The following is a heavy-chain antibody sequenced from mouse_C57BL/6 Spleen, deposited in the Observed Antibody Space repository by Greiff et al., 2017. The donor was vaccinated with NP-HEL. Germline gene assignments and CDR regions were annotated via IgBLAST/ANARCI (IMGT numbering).Heavy chain of an antibody. J-gene: IGHJ3*01. Sequence: EVKLVESGGGLVKPGGSLKLSCAASGFTFSDYGMHWVRQAPEKGLEWVAYISSGSSTLYYADKVKGRFTISRDNAKNTLFLQMTSLRSEDTAMYYCARTITTVVGGFAYWGQGTLVTVSA. CDR1: GFTFSDYG. D-gene: IGHD1-1*01. CDR2: ISSGSSTL. CDR3: ARTITTVVGGFAY. V-gene: IGHV5-17*01.